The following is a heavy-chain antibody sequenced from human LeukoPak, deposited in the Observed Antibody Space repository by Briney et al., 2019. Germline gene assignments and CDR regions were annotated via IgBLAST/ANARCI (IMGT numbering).Heavy chain of an antibody. CDR2: INHSGST. J-gene: IGHJ6*02. V-gene: IGHV4-34*01. Sequence: PSETLSLTCAVYGGSFSGYYWSWIRQPPGKGLEWIGEINHSGSTYYNPSLKSRVTISVDTSKNQFSLKLSSVTAADTAVYYCARHPLYSYSSGWYYGMDVWGQGTTVTVSS. CDR3: ARHPLYSYSSGWYYGMDV. CDR1: GGSFSGYY. D-gene: IGHD6-19*01.